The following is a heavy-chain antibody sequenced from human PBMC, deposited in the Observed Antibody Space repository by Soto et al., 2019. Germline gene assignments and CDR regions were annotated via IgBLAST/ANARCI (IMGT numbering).Heavy chain of an antibody. D-gene: IGHD3-22*01. CDR2: INPSGGST. CDR3: ARGSYYYASSGYSQFDY. J-gene: IGHJ4*02. V-gene: IGHV1-46*01. CDR1: GYTFTSYY. Sequence: QVQLVQSGAEVKKPGASVKVSCKASGYTFTSYYMHWVRQAPGQGLEWMGIINPSGGSTSYAQKFQGRVTMTRDTSTSTVYMELSSLRSEDTAVYYCARGSYYYASSGYSQFDYWGQGTLVTVSS.